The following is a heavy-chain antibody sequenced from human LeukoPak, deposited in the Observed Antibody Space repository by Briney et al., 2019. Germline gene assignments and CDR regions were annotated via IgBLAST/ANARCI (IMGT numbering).Heavy chain of an antibody. V-gene: IGHV3-48*03. Sequence: PGGSLRLSCAASGFTFSSYEMNWVRQAPGKGLEWVSYISSSGSTIYYADSVKGRFTISRDNAKNSLYLQMNSLRAEDTAVYYCARDAKYYDFWSGYYYYYYYYYMDVWGKGTTVTVSS. CDR1: GFTFSSYE. D-gene: IGHD3-3*01. J-gene: IGHJ6*03. CDR3: ARDAKYYDFWSGYYYYYYYYYMDV. CDR2: ISSSGSTI.